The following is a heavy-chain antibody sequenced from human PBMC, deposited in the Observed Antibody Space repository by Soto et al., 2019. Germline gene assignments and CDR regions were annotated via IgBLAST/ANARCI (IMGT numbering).Heavy chain of an antibody. CDR1: GFTFGNYA. J-gene: IGHJ4*02. CDR3: VKERDDSGDKEFDY. V-gene: IGHV3-9*01. D-gene: IGHD4-17*01. Sequence: EVLLVESGGGLVQSARSLRLSCTASGFTFGNYAMHWVRQAPGKGLEWVSGISTNSASIGYAGSVKGRFTISRDNSKNSLYLQMNNLRADDTAFYYCVKERDDSGDKEFDYWGQGTLVTVSS. CDR2: ISTNSASI.